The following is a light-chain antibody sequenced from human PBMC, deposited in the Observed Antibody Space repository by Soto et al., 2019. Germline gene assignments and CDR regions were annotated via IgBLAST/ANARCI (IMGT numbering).Light chain of an antibody. CDR1: QGIGDT. CDR3: QPYSNCPLT. CDR2: DTS. J-gene: IGKJ4*01. Sequence: EVVMTQSPATLAVSPGEGVTLSCMASQGIGDTLSWCQHKHGQTPRLLIYDTSTRATGVHARFSGSMSAPEFTLTINSLQSEYVAIYYCQPYSNCPLTFGGGTKVESK. V-gene: IGKV3-15*01.